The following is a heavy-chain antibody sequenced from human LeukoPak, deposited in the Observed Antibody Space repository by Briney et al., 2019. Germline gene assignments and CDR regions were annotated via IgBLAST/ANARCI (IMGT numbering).Heavy chain of an antibody. CDR2: IKSKTDGGTT. CDR3: TSPYSSSDY. J-gene: IGHJ4*02. V-gene: IGHV3-15*01. CDR1: TFSNAW. Sequence: TFSNAWMSWVXQAPGKGLEWIGRIKSKTDGGTTDYAAPVKGRFTISRDDSKNTLYLQMNSLKTEDTAVYYCTSPYSSSDYWGQGTLVTVSS. D-gene: IGHD6-13*01.